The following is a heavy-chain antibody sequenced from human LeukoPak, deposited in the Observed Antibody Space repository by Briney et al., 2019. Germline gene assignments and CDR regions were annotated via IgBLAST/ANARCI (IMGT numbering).Heavy chain of an antibody. V-gene: IGHV3-30*03. J-gene: IGHJ4*02. CDR1: GFTFSSYG. CDR3: ARTPRPFLGGWTYYFDY. Sequence: PGRSLRLSCAASGFTFSSYGMHWVRQAPGKGLEWVAVISYDGSKKYYADSVKGRFTISRDNSKNTVYLQMNSLRAEDTAVYYCARTPRPFLGGWTYYFDYWGQGTLVTVSS. D-gene: IGHD6-19*01. CDR2: ISYDGSKK.